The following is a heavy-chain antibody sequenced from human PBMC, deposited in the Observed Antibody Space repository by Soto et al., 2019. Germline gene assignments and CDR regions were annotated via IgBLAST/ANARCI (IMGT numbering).Heavy chain of an antibody. J-gene: IGHJ6*02. V-gene: IGHV3-53*01. CDR2: IYSGGST. CDR3: ARDRAYDSSGFYYYYGMDV. Sequence: GRSLRLSCAASGFTVSSNYMSWVRQAPGKGLEWVSVIYSGGSTYYADSVKGRFTISRDNSKNTLYLQMNSLRAEDTAVYYCARDRAYDSSGFYYYYGMDVWGQGTTVTVSS. D-gene: IGHD3-22*01. CDR1: GFTVSSNY.